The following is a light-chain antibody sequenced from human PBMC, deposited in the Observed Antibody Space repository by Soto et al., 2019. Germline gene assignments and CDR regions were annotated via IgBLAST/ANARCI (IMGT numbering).Light chain of an antibody. CDR3: RSYGSGLSGLV. CDR2: GNT. Sequence: QSVLTQPPSVSGAPGQRVTISCTGSSSNFGAGYDVHWYQQLPGTAPKILIYGNTNRPSGVPDRFSGSKSGTSASLAITGLQAEDEADYYSRSYGSGLSGLVFGGGTKLTVL. J-gene: IGLJ2*01. V-gene: IGLV1-40*01. CDR1: SSNFGAGYD.